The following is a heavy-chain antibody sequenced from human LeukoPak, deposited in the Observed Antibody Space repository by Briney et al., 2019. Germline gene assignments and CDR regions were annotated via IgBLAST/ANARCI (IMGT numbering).Heavy chain of an antibody. V-gene: IGHV4-4*07. Sequence: SETLSLTCTVSGGSISSYYWSWIRQPAGKGLEWIGRIYTSGSTNYNSSLKSRVTMSVDTTKNQFSLKLSSVTAADTAVYYCARVYSSGWENDAFDIWGQGTMVTVSS. CDR3: ARVYSSGWENDAFDI. CDR2: IYTSGST. D-gene: IGHD6-19*01. J-gene: IGHJ3*02. CDR1: GGSISSYY.